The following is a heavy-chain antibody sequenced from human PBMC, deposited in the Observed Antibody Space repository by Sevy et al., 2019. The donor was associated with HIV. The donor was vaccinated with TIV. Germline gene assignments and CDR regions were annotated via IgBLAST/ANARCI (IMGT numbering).Heavy chain of an antibody. CDR2: ISYDGSNK. V-gene: IGHV3-30*03. CDR1: GFTFSSYG. Sequence: GGSLRLSCAASGFTFSSYGMHWVRQAPGKGLEWVAVISYDGSNKYYADSVKGRFTISRDNSKNTLYLQMNSLRAEDTAVYYCARDTAYGSGSYNYWGQGTLVTVSS. D-gene: IGHD3-10*01. J-gene: IGHJ4*02. CDR3: ARDTAYGSGSYNY.